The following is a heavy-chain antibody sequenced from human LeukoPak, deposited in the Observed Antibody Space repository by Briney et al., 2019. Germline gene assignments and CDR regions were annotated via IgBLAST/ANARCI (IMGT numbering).Heavy chain of an antibody. CDR3: ARHDYGDQTFDY. V-gene: IGHV4-34*01. J-gene: IGHJ4*02. Sequence: SETLSLTCAVYGGSFSGYYWSWIRQPPGKGLEWIGEINHSGSTNYNPSLKSRVTISVDTSKNQFSLKLSSVTAAGTAVYYCARHDYGDQTFDYWGQGTLVTVSS. CDR1: GGSFSGYY. CDR2: INHSGST. D-gene: IGHD4-17*01.